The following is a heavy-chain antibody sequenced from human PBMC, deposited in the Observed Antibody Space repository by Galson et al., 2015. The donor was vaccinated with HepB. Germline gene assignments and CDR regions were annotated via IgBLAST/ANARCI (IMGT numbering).Heavy chain of an antibody. CDR3: ARGDYVWGSYGFPHYVDY. J-gene: IGHJ4*02. V-gene: IGHV3-33*08. Sequence: SLRLSCAASGFTFSSYGMHWVRQAPGKGLEWVAVIWYDGSNKYYADSVKGRFTISRDNSKNTLYLQMNSLRAEDTAVYYCARGDYVWGSYGFPHYVDYWGQGTLVTVSS. CDR1: GFTFSSYG. D-gene: IGHD3-16*01. CDR2: IWYDGSNK.